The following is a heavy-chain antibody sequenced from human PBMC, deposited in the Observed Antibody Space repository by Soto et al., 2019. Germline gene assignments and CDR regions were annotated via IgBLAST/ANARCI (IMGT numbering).Heavy chain of an antibody. D-gene: IGHD3-3*01. V-gene: IGHV3-11*01. J-gene: IGHJ6*02. Sequence: GGSLRLSCAASGFTFSDYYMSWIRQAPGKGLEWVSYISSSGSTIYYADSVKGRFTISRDNAKNSLYLQMNSLRAEDTAVYYCAREPKSYYDFWSGYLPYYYYGMDVWSQGTTVTVSS. CDR1: GFTFSDYY. CDR3: AREPKSYYDFWSGYLPYYYYGMDV. CDR2: ISSSGSTI.